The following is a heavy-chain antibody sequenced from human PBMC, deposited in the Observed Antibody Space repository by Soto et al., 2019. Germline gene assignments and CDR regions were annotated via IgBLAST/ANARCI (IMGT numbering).Heavy chain of an antibody. V-gene: IGHV3-30-3*01. CDR3: ALLSH. D-gene: IGHD2-21*01. J-gene: IGHJ4*02. CDR2: ISDDGNNK. CDR1: GFSFSSYD. Sequence: QVQLVESGGGVVQPGRSLRLSCAASGFSFSSYDMYWVRQAPGKGLEWVALISDDGNNKYNADSVKGRFTISRDNSKNTLYLQMNSLRAEDTAVYYCALLSHWGQGTLVTVSS.